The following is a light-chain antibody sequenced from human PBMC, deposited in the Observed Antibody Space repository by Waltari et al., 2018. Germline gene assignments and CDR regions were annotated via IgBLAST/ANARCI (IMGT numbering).Light chain of an antibody. CDR2: GAS. CDR3: QQSYSIPLFT. CDR1: QSVSSN. J-gene: IGKJ3*01. V-gene: IGKV3-15*01. Sequence: EIVMTQSPATLSVSPGERATLSCSDSQSVSSNLAWYQQKPGQAPRLLIYGASTRATGIPARFSGSGSGTEFTLTISSLQPEDFATYHCQQSYSIPLFTFGPGTRVDV.